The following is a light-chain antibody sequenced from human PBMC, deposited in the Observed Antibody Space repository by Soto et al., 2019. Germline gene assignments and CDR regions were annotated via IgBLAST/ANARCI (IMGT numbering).Light chain of an antibody. Sequence: ETGFKQSPGTLSLSTGERATLYCRASQSVSNNYLAWYQQKPGQAPRLLIYGASNRATGIPDRFSGSGSGTEFTLTISSLQPEDFATYYCQQSYSTPRPFGQGTIVAIK. V-gene: IGKV3-20*01. CDR2: GAS. CDR1: QSVSNNY. CDR3: QQSYSTPRP. J-gene: IGKJ1*01.